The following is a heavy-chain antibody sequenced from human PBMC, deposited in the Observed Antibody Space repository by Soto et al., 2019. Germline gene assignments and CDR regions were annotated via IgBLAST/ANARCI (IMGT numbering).Heavy chain of an antibody. J-gene: IGHJ6*02. Sequence: QLQLHEWGPGLVKPSETLSLTCTVSGASISSSSYYWGWIRQPPGKGLEWIGSIYYSGSTYYNPSLKSRVTISVDTSKNQFSLKLSSVTAADTALYYCARLNAGTTYYYYGMDVWGQGTTVTVSS. CDR2: IYYSGST. D-gene: IGHD1-7*01. CDR1: GASISSSSYY. V-gene: IGHV4-39*01. CDR3: ARLNAGTTYYYYGMDV.